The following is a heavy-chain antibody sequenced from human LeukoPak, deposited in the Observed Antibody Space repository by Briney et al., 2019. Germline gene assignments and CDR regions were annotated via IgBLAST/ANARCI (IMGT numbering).Heavy chain of an antibody. CDR1: GFTFSSYW. V-gene: IGHV3-7*01. CDR2: IKQDGSEK. J-gene: IGHJ4*02. CDR3: AAVTTTGVWYFDY. D-gene: IGHD4-11*01. Sequence: GGALRLSCAASGFTFSSYWMSWVRQAPGKGLEWVANIKQDGSEKYYVDSVKGRFTISRDNAKNSLYLQMNSLRAEDTAVYYCAAVTTTGVWYFDYWGQGTLVTVSS.